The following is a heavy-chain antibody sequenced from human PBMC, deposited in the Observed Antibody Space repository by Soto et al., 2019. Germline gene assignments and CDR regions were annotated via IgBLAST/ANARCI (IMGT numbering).Heavy chain of an antibody. CDR2: IYYSGTT. V-gene: IGHV4-39*01. Sequence: SETLSLTCTVFGGSISGSSHFWGWLRQPPGKGLEWIGSIYYSGTTYYNPSLKSRVTISVDTSKNQFSLRLSSVTAADTAVYYCARVNDCSSTSCYAEGDYYYYGMDVWGQGTTVTVSS. D-gene: IGHD2-2*01. J-gene: IGHJ6*02. CDR3: ARVNDCSSTSCYAEGDYYYYGMDV. CDR1: GGSISGSSHF.